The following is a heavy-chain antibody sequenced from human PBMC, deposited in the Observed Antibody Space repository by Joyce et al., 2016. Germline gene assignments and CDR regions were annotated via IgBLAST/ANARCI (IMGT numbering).Heavy chain of an antibody. CDR3: ARGVLYFHYYSMDV. V-gene: IGHV3-11*04. CDR2: SSRSVGIT. Sequence: QVQLVESGGGLVKPGGSLRLSCAASGFNLSDYYMTWNRQSPGKGLEGISYSSRSVGITYYAGSVKGRFTISRDNAKNSVYLEMNSLRGEDTAVYYCARGVLYFHYYSMDVWGKGTTVTVSS. CDR1: GFNLSDYY. J-gene: IGHJ6*03.